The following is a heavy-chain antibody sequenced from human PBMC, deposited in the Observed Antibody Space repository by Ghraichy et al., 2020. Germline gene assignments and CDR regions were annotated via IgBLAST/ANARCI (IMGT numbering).Heavy chain of an antibody. CDR1: GGSISGYY. Sequence: SETLSLTCTVSGGSISGYYWSWIRQPPGKGLEWIGCISDSGNTNYNPSLKSRVTMSVDTSKNQFSLKLTYVTAADTAFYYCARAQLNEPLGAWGQGTLVTVSS. CDR3: ARAQLNEPLGA. CDR2: ISDSGNT. V-gene: IGHV4-59*01. D-gene: IGHD1-14*01. J-gene: IGHJ5*02.